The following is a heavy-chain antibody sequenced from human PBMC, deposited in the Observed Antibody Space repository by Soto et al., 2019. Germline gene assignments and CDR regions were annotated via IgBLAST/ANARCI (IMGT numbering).Heavy chain of an antibody. J-gene: IGHJ6*02. Sequence: GESLKISCKGSGYSFTSYWIGWVRQMPGKGLEWMGIIYPGDSDTRYSPSFQGQVTISADKSISTAYLQWSSLKASDTAVYYCARAIGTYYYGMDVWRQGTTVTVSS. CDR3: ARAIGTYYYGMDV. V-gene: IGHV5-51*01. CDR2: IYPGDSDT. CDR1: GYSFTSYW.